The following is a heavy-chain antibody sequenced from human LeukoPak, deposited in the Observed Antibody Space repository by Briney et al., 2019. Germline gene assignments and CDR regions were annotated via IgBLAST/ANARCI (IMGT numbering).Heavy chain of an antibody. V-gene: IGHV3-9*01. J-gene: IGHJ5*02. CDR3: AKDPHYDILTGRTAGWFDP. D-gene: IGHD3-9*01. CDR2: ISWNSGSI. Sequence: GRSLRLSCAASGFTFDDYAMHWVRQAPGKGLEWVSGISWNSGSIGYADSVKGRFTISRDNAKNSLYLQMNSLRAEDTALYYCAKDPHYDILTGRTAGWFDPWGQGTLVTVSS. CDR1: GFTFDDYA.